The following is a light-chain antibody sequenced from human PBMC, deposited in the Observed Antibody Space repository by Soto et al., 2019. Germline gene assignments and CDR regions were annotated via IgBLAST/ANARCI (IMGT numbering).Light chain of an antibody. CDR2: DDS. CDR3: AGWDDSLNAWV. J-gene: IGLJ3*02. V-gene: IGLV1-44*01. Sequence: QSVLTQPPSASGTPGQRVTISCSGSSSNIGNNPVSWYQQLPGTAPKLLIYDDSQRPSGVPDRFSGSKSGTSASLAIRGLQSEDEADYYCAGWDDSLNAWVFGGGTKLTVL. CDR1: SSNIGNNP.